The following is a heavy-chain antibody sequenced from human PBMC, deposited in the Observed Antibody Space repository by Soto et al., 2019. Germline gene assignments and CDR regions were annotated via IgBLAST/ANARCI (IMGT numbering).Heavy chain of an antibody. V-gene: IGHV3-23*01. Sequence: PXESLRLSFAASGFTFSSYAMSWVRQAPGKGLEWVSAISGSGGSTYYADSVKGRFTISRDNSKNTLYLQMNSLRAEDTAVYYCAKDCSSTSCYTKGADRSPVSSFDPWGQGTLVTVSS. CDR2: ISGSGGST. CDR3: AKDCSSTSCYTKGADRSPVSSFDP. D-gene: IGHD2-2*02. J-gene: IGHJ5*02. CDR1: GFTFSSYA.